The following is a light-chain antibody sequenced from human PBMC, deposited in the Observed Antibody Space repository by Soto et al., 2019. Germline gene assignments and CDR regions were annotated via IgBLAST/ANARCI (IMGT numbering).Light chain of an antibody. CDR1: SSNIGAGYD. J-gene: IGLJ2*01. Sequence: QSVLTQPPSVSWAPGQRVTISCTGGSSNIGAGYDVHWYQQLPGTAPKLLIYGNSNRPSGVPDRFSGSKSGTSASLAITGLQAEDEADYYCQSYDSSLSGSVFGGGTKLTVL. CDR2: GNS. CDR3: QSYDSSLSGSV. V-gene: IGLV1-40*01.